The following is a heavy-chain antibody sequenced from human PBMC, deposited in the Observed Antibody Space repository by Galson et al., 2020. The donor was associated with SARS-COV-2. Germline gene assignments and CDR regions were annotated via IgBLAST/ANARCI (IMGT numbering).Heavy chain of an antibody. Sequence: GGSLRLSCAASGFSFSSYWMTWVRQAPGKGLEWVAYIKQDSSEKYYVDSVKGRFTISRDNAKNSLYLQMNNLRADDTAVYYCARDGGTGGYYSPDYWGQGTLVTVSS. CDR1: GFSFSSYW. CDR2: IKQDSSEK. J-gene: IGHJ4*02. CDR3: ARDGGTGGYYSPDY. V-gene: IGHV3-7*03. D-gene: IGHD2-8*02.